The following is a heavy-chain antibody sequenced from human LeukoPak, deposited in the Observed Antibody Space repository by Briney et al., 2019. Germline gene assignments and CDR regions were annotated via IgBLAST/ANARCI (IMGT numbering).Heavy chain of an antibody. V-gene: IGHV3-48*01. CDR1: GFTFSGYI. D-gene: IGHD3/OR15-3a*01. Sequence: GGSLRLSCAASGFTFSGYIMNWVRQAPGKGLEWVSFIGTSGNTIYYADSVKGRFTVSRDNAKNSLYLQMNSLRAEDTAVYYCGTHAGRTGSDDWGQGTLVTVSS. CDR3: GTHAGRTGSDD. CDR2: IGTSGNTI. J-gene: IGHJ4*02.